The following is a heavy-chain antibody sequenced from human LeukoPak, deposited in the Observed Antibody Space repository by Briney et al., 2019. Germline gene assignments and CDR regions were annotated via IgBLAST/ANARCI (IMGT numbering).Heavy chain of an antibody. V-gene: IGHV4-59*01. CDR3: ARSFDSRGYYYYGMDV. J-gene: IGHJ6*02. CDR1: GGSISTYY. D-gene: IGHD3-22*01. CDR2: IYFSGST. Sequence: SETLSLTCTVSGGSISTYYWGWIRQPPGKGLEWIGYIYFSGSTSYNSSLKSRATISLDTPKNQFSLRLSSVTAADTAVYYCARSFDSRGYYYYGMDVWGQGTTVTVSS.